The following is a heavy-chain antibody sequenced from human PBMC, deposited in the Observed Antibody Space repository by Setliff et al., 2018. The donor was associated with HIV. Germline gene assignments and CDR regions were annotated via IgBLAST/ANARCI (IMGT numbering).Heavy chain of an antibody. CDR1: GGSINSGCYS. D-gene: IGHD3-9*01. CDR3: ARGIRDSCEDSPYYSYCYMDV. J-gene: IGHJ6*03. CDR2: VFYTGAT. Sequence: SETLSLTCTVSGGSINSGCYSWTWVRHVQGKGLEWIGFVFYTGATYSSPSLKSRITMSVDTSRNQFSLKVNSVTAADTAVYYCARGIRDSCEDSPYYSYCYMDVWGTGTTVTVSS. V-gene: IGHV4-31*03.